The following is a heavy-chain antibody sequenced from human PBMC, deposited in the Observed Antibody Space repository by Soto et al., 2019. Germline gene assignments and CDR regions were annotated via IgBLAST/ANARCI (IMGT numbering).Heavy chain of an antibody. CDR3: AKERAVVVPVSTSYFHYYGLDV. Sequence: GGSLRLSCAVSGFTLDDYTMHWVRQAPGKGLEWVSGVGWNGGDIVYADSVKGRFTVSRDNTRNSLYLEVNSLTTEDTAIYFCAKERAVVVPVSTSYFHYYGLDVWGQGTTVTVS. CDR1: GFTLDDYT. V-gene: IGHV3-9*01. J-gene: IGHJ6*02. D-gene: IGHD2-2*01. CDR2: VGWNGGDI.